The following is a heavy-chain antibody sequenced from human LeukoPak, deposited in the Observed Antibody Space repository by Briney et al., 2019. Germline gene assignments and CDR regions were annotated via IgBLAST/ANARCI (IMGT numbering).Heavy chain of an antibody. CDR2: IKSDGSTT. CDR3: ARDRTNTGSYDLDY. J-gene: IGHJ4*02. V-gene: IGHV3-74*01. Sequence: PGESLRLSCAASGFTFSNYWMHWVRQAPGKGLVWVSRIKSDGSTTSYADSVKGRFTISRDNAKNTLYLQMNTLRAEDTAVYYCARDRTNTGSYDLDYWGQGTLVTVSS. D-gene: IGHD1-26*01. CDR1: GFTFSNYW.